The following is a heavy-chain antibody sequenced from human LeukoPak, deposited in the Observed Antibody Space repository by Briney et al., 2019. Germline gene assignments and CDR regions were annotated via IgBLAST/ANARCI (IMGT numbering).Heavy chain of an antibody. J-gene: IGHJ4*02. CDR2: ISGSGGST. Sequence: PGGSLRLSCAASGFTFSSYAMSWVRQAPGKGLEWVSTISGSGGSTYYADSVKGRFTISRDNSKNTLYLQMNSLRAEDTAVYYCAKVYWGQLLPPFDYWGQGTLVTVSS. CDR1: GFTFSSYA. V-gene: IGHV3-23*01. D-gene: IGHD2-2*01. CDR3: AKVYWGQLLPPFDY.